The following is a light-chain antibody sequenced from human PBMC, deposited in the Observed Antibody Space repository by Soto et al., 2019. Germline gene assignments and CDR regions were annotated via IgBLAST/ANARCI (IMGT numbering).Light chain of an antibody. V-gene: IGKV3-20*01. Sequence: EVVLTQSPGTLSLSPGGRATLSCWASQSVSSSFLAWYQQKPGQAPRLLIYGSSRRATGIPDRFSGSGSGTDFTLTISRLEPEDFAVYYCQHYDNSLGTFDQGTKVEVK. CDR3: QHYDNSLGT. J-gene: IGKJ1*01. CDR1: QSVSSSF. CDR2: GSS.